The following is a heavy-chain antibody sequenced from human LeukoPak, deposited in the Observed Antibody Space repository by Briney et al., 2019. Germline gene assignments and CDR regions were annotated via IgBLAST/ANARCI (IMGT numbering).Heavy chain of an antibody. CDR2: IWYDGSNK. J-gene: IGHJ6*02. CDR3: ASGTYSSYGMDV. CDR1: GFTFSTYG. Sequence: GGSLRLSCAASGFTFSTYGMHWVRQAPGKGLEWVAVIWYDGSNKYYADSVKGRFTISRDNSKNTLYLQMNSLRAEDTAVYYCASGTYSSYGMDVWGQGTTVTVSS. D-gene: IGHD2-21*01. V-gene: IGHV3-33*01.